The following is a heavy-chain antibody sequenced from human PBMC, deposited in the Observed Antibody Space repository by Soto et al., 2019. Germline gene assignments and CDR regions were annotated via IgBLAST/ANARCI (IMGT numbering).Heavy chain of an antibody. D-gene: IGHD2-2*01. V-gene: IGHV4-59*08. Sequence: SETLSLTCTVSGGSISSYYWSWIRQPPGKGLEWIGYIYYSGSTNYNPSLKSRVTISVDTSKNQFSLKLSSVTAADTAVYYCARVSAGYCSSTHRKDGLARLRECYYYYYMDVWGKGTTVTVSS. J-gene: IGHJ6*03. CDR2: IYYSGST. CDR1: GGSISSYY. CDR3: ARVSAGYCSSTHRKDGLARLRECYYYYYMDV.